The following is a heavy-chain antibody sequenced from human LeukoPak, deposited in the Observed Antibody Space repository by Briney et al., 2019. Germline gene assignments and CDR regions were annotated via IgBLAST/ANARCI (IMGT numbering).Heavy chain of an antibody. CDR2: IKQDGSEK. V-gene: IGHV3-7*01. CDR3: ARDGISEKDYGDYPEFDY. D-gene: IGHD4-17*01. J-gene: IGHJ4*02. Sequence: GGSLRLSCAASGFTFSSYWMSWVRQAPGKGLEWVANIKQDGSEKYYVDSVKGRFTISRDNAKNSLYLQMNSLRVEDTAVYYCARDGISEKDYGDYPEFDYWGQGTLVTVSS. CDR1: GFTFSSYW.